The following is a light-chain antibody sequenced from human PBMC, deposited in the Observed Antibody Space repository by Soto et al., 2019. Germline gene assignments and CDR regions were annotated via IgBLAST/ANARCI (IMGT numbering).Light chain of an antibody. Sequence: QSVLTQPPSASATPEQRVTISCSGSDSNVGINFVYWYQQLPGTAPKLLIYTNDQRPSGVPDRFSGSKSGTSASLAISGLRSEDEADYYCAAWDDSLSGVVFGGGTKLTVL. CDR1: DSNVGINF. CDR2: TND. V-gene: IGLV1-47*02. CDR3: AAWDDSLSGVV. J-gene: IGLJ2*01.